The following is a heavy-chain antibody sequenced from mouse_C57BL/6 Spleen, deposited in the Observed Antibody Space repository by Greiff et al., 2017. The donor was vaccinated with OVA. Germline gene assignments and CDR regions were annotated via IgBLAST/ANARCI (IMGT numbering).Heavy chain of an antibody. CDR2: IYPGSGST. D-gene: IGHD2-12*01. CDR1: GYTFTSYW. J-gene: IGHJ4*01. V-gene: IGHV1-55*01. Sequence: VKLQQPGAELVKPGASVKMSCKASGYTFTSYWITWVKQRPGQGLEWIGDIYPGSGSTNYNEKFKSKATLTVDTSSSTAYMQLSSLTSEDSAVYYCTRKGGFDSYDDGFYAMDYWGQGTSVTVSS. CDR3: TRKGGFDSYDDGFYAMDY.